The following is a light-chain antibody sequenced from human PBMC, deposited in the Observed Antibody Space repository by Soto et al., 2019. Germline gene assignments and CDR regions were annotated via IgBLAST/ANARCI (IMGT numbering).Light chain of an antibody. CDR2: EVT. CDR1: SSDVGAHNH. Sequence: QSALTQPASVSGSPGQSITISCTGTSSDVGAHNHVSWYQQHPGKAPKLMMYEVTNRPSGVSNRFSGSKSGNTASLTISGLQAEDEADYYCISYTSSSTPYVFGTGTKLTVL. V-gene: IGLV2-14*01. J-gene: IGLJ1*01. CDR3: ISYTSSSTPYV.